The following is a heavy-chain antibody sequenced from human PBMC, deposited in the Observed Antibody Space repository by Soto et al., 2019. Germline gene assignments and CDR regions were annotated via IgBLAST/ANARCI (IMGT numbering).Heavy chain of an antibody. CDR1: GGSFSGYY. V-gene: IGHV4-34*01. CDR2: INHSGST. Sequence: SETLSLTCAVYGGSFSGYYWSWIRQPPGKGLEWIGEINHSGSTNYNPSLKSRVTISVDTSKNQFSLKLSSVTAADTAVYYCVVGSGRSNWFDPWGQGTLVTVSS. D-gene: IGHD2-15*01. J-gene: IGHJ5*02. CDR3: VVGSGRSNWFDP.